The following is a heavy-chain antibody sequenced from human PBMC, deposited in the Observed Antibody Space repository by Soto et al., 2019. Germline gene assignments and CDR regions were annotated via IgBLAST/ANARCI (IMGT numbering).Heavy chain of an antibody. V-gene: IGHV4-59*02. D-gene: IGHD3-3*01. CDR1: GGSVSTYY. Sequence: SETLSLTCTISGGSVSTYYWSWIRQPPGKELEWIGLTSYSGNTSYNPSLKSRVAIAVDTSKNQFSLTLSSVTAADTAVYYCARDGVGPFDYWGKGTLVTVSS. CDR3: ARDGVGPFDY. CDR2: TSYSGNT. J-gene: IGHJ4*02.